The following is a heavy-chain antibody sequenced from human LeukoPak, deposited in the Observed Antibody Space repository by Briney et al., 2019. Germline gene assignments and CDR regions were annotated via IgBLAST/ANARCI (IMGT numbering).Heavy chain of an antibody. CDR2: INHSGST. Sequence: SETLSLTCAVYGGSFSGYYWSWIRQPPGKGLEWIGEINHSGSTNYNPSLKSRVTISVDKSKNQFSLKLSSVTAADTAVYYCARTGGRYYDILTGYGPLRYFDLWGRGTLVTVSS. V-gene: IGHV4-34*01. CDR1: GGSFSGYY. D-gene: IGHD3-9*01. CDR3: ARTGGRYYDILTGYGPLRYFDL. J-gene: IGHJ2*01.